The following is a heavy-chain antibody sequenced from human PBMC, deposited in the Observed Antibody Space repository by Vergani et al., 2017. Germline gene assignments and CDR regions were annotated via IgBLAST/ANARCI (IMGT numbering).Heavy chain of an antibody. CDR2: IYPGDSDT. CDR1: GYSFTNYW. CDR3: ARGIVVLPAGEALDAFDI. V-gene: IGHV5-51*01. D-gene: IGHD2-2*01. Sequence: EVQLVQSGAEVKKPGESLKISCKGSGYSFTNYWIGWVRQMPGKGLEWMGIIYPGDSDTRYSPSFQGQVTISADKSFSTAYLQWSSLKASDTAMYYCARGIVVLPAGEALDAFDIWGQGTMVTVSS. J-gene: IGHJ3*02.